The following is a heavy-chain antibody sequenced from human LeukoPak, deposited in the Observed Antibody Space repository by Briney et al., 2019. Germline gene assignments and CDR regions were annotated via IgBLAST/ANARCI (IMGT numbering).Heavy chain of an antibody. J-gene: IGHJ4*02. Sequence: SETLSLTCTVSGGSVSSGDYYWSWIRQPPGKGLEWIGYIYYSGNTYYNPSLKSRVTISVDTSKNQFSLKLSSVTAADTAVYYCARDIYRLRQQLVLDYWGQGTLVTVSS. CDR3: ARDIYRLRQQLVLDY. CDR2: IYYSGNT. V-gene: IGHV4-30-4*01. CDR1: GGSVSSGDYY. D-gene: IGHD6-13*01.